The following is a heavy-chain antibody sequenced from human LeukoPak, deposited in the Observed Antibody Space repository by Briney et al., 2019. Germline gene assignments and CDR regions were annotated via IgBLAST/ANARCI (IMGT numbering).Heavy chain of an antibody. V-gene: IGHV3-23*01. CDR3: AKGLLLTGYLLDY. CDR1: GFTFSSYA. D-gene: IGHD3-9*01. Sequence: GGSLRLSCAASGFTFSSYAMSWVRQAPGKGLEWVSAIGGSGGSTYYADSVKGRFTISRDNSKNTLYLQMNSLRAEDTAVYYCAKGLLLTGYLLDYWGQGTLVTVSS. CDR2: IGGSGGST. J-gene: IGHJ4*02.